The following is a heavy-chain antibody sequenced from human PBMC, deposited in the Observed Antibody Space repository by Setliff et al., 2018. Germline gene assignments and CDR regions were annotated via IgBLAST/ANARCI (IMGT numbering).Heavy chain of an antibody. V-gene: IGHV3-7*03. Sequence: PGGSLRLSCAASGFTFINYWMSWDRQAPGTGLEWLANIKQDGSEKFYVDSVKGRFTISRDNAKNSLYLQMNNLRAEDTAVYYCARDGYPGTSWGQGTLVTVSS. CDR1: GFTFINYW. J-gene: IGHJ5*02. CDR3: ARDGYPGTS. CDR2: IKQDGSEK. D-gene: IGHD2-2*03.